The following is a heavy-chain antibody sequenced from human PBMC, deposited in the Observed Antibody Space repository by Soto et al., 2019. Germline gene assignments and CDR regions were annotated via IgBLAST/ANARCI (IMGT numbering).Heavy chain of an antibody. CDR1: GYTFTSYN. J-gene: IGHJ5*02. Sequence: APVKVSCKASGYTFTSYNINWVRQAAGQGLEWMGWMNPNSGNTGYAQKFQDRITLTRDTSITTAYMELSSLRSEDTAVYYCAREGGSSSGNWFHPWGQGTLVTVSS. D-gene: IGHD6-6*01. V-gene: IGHV1-8*01. CDR2: MNPNSGNT. CDR3: AREGGSSSGNWFHP.